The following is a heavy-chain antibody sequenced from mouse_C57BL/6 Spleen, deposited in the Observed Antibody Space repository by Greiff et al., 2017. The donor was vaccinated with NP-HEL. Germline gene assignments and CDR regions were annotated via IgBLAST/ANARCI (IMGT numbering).Heavy chain of an antibody. J-gene: IGHJ4*01. CDR2: INPNNGGT. Sequence: EVKLVESGPELVKPGASVKIPCKASGYTFTDYNMDWVKQSHGKSLEWIGDINPNNGGTIYNQKFKGKATLTVDKSSSTAYMELRSLTSEDTAVYYCARSSSGYVDYAMDYWGQGTSVTVSS. V-gene: IGHV1-18*01. D-gene: IGHD3-2*02. CDR1: GYTFTDYN. CDR3: ARSSSGYVDYAMDY.